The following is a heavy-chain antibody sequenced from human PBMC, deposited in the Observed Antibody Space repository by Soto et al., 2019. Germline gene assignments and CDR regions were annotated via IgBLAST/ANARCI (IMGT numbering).Heavy chain of an antibody. J-gene: IGHJ4*02. Sequence: QVQLQESGPGLVKPSETLSLTCTVSGGSISSYYWSWVRQPPGKGLEWLGYISYSWSTSYNPPLKSLASRLVGTANNQYSLKLSSGPAADTSVYYYARGYGDWGYWCQGTLVTVFS. V-gene: IGHV4-59*01. CDR2: ISYSWST. D-gene: IGHD4-17*01. CDR3: ARGYGDWGY. CDR1: GGSISSYY.